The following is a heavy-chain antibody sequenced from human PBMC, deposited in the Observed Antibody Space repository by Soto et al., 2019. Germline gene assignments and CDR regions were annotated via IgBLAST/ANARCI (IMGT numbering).Heavy chain of an antibody. D-gene: IGHD2-15*01. J-gene: IGHJ1*01. Sequence: ASVKVSCKASGYTFTGYYMHWVRQAPGQGLEWMGWINPNSGGTNYAQKFQGWVTMTRDTSISTAYMELSRLRSDDTAVYYCARSSANVVVVAATLGPEYFQHWGQGTLVTVSS. CDR3: ARSSANVVVVAATLGPEYFQH. CDR1: GYTFTGYY. CDR2: INPNSGGT. V-gene: IGHV1-2*04.